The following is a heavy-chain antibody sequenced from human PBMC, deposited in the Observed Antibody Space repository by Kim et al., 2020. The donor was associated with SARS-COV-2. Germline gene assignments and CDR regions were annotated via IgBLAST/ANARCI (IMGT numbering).Heavy chain of an antibody. Sequence: SVKVSCKASGGTFSSYAISWVRQAPGQGLEWMGGIIPIFGTANYAQKFQGRVTITADESTSTAYMELSSLRSEDTAVYYRARGGTLHSGYEAGFDYWGQGTLVTVSS. CDR1: GGTFSSYA. V-gene: IGHV1-69*13. CDR2: IIPIFGTA. J-gene: IGHJ4*02. CDR3: ARGGTLHSGYEAGFDY. D-gene: IGHD5-12*01.